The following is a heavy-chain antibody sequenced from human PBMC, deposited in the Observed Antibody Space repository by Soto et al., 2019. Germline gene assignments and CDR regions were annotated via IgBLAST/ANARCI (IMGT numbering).Heavy chain of an antibody. CDR1: GFAFSSYA. Sequence: GGSLRLSCTASGFAFSSYAMHLVRQAPGRGLEWVAVVSYDGSIENYVDSVRGRFTISRDKSKNTVFLQMNSLRVEDTAVYYCAKDLYYYSVSLYDSWGKGTLVTVFS. V-gene: IGHV3-30*18. CDR2: VSYDGSIE. J-gene: IGHJ5*02. CDR3: AKDLYYYSVSLYDS. D-gene: IGHD3-16*01.